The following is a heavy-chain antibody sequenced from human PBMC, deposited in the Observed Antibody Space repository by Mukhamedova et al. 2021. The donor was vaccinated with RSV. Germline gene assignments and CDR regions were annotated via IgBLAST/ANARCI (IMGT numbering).Heavy chain of an antibody. J-gene: IGHJ5*02. V-gene: IGHV4-30-4*08. Sequence: GDYYWSWIRQPPGKGLEWIGYIYYSGSTYYNPSLKSRVTISVDTSKNQFSLKLSSVTAADTAVYYCARAARYDFWSGSWFDPWGQG. CDR3: ARAARYDFWSGSWFDP. CDR2: IYYSGST. D-gene: IGHD3-3*01. CDR1: GDYY.